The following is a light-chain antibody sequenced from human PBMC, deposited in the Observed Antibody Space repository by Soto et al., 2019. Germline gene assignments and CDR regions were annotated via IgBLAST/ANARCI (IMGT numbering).Light chain of an antibody. CDR2: AAS. CDR3: QQTYTAPGT. Sequence: DIQMTQSPSPLSASVGDSVTITCRASQTINSYLNWYRHKPGKAPELLIYAASRLQSGVPSRFSGSGSGTYFILTISSLQPDDLATYYCQQTYTAPGTFGQGTKVEI. V-gene: IGKV1-39*01. J-gene: IGKJ1*01. CDR1: QTINSY.